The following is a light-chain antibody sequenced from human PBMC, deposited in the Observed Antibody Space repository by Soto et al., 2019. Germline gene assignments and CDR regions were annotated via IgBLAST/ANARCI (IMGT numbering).Light chain of an antibody. CDR1: SSGVGGYNY. CDR2: DVS. Sequence: QSALTQPRSASGSPGQSITISCTGTSSGVGGYNYVSWYQQHPAKAPKLIIFDVSKRPSGVPNRFSGSKSGNTASLTISGLRAEDEADYYCCSYVGRNTYVFGTGTKVTVL. CDR3: CSYVGRNTYV. V-gene: IGLV2-11*01. J-gene: IGLJ1*01.